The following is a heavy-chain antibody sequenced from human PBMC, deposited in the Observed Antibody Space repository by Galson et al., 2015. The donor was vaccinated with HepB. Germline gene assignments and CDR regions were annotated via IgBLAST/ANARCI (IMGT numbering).Heavy chain of an antibody. J-gene: IGHJ4*02. CDR2: ITPSGDNT. CDR3: ARVHPEYTSGWYRQALYYFDS. Sequence: SLRLSCAASGFTFSYYAMAWVRQAPGKGLEWISAITPSGDNTYSADSMKGRFFISRDNSQNTLFWQMNSLRADDTAIYYCARVHPEYTSGWYRQALYYFDSWGQGTLVAVSS. D-gene: IGHD6-19*01. CDR1: GFTFSYYA. V-gene: IGHV3-23*01.